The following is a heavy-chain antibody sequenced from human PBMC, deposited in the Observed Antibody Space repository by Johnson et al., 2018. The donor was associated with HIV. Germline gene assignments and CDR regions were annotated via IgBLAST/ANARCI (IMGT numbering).Heavy chain of an antibody. V-gene: IGHV3-30*02. CDR3: ARDDTGYSSSFDAFDV. D-gene: IGHD6-13*01. Sequence: QMLLVEYGGGLVQPGGSLRLSCAASGFTFSSYGMHWVRQAPGKGLEWVAFIRYDGSNKYYADSVKGRFTISRDNAKNSLYLQMNSLRAEDTAVYYCARDDTGYSSSFDAFDVWGQGTMVTVSS. CDR1: GFTFSSYG. J-gene: IGHJ3*01. CDR2: IRYDGSNK.